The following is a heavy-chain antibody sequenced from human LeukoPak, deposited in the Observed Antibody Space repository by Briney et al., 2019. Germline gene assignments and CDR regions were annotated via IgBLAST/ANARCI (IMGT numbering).Heavy chain of an antibody. J-gene: IGHJ4*02. CDR1: GFTFSSYS. Sequence: GGSLRLSCAASGFTFSSYSMNWVRQAPGKGLEWVSSISSSSYIYYADSVKGRFTISRDNAKNSLYLQMNSLRAEDTAVYYCARDFSPRIAVAGHPFSNWGQGTLVTVSS. CDR2: ISSSSYI. CDR3: ARDFSPRIAVAGHPFSN. V-gene: IGHV3-21*01. D-gene: IGHD6-19*01.